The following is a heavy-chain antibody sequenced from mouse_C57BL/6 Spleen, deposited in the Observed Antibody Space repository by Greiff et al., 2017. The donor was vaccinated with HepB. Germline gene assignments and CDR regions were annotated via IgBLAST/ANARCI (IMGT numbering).Heavy chain of an antibody. Sequence: EVQLVESGGGLVKPGGSLKLSCAASGFTFSSYAMSWVRQTPEKRLEWVATISDGGSYTYYPDNVKGRFTISRDNAKNNLYLQMSHLKSEDTAMYYCARFYYGNQYYFDYWGQGTTLTVSS. CDR2: ISDGGSYT. CDR3: ARFYYGNQYYFDY. V-gene: IGHV5-4*01. J-gene: IGHJ2*01. D-gene: IGHD2-1*01. CDR1: GFTFSSYA.